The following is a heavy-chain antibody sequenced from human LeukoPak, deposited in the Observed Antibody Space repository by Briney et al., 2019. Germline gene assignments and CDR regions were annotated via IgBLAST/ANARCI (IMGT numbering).Heavy chain of an antibody. CDR3: ARGYSSSWLSAGREDAFDI. D-gene: IGHD6-13*01. CDR1: GYTFTSYD. J-gene: IGHJ3*02. Sequence: GASVKVSCKASGYTFTSYDINWVRQATGQGLKWMGWMNPNSGNTGYAQKFQGRVTMTRNTSISTAYMELSSLRSEDTAVYYCARGYSSSWLSAGREDAFDIWGQGTMVTVSS. V-gene: IGHV1-8*01. CDR2: MNPNSGNT.